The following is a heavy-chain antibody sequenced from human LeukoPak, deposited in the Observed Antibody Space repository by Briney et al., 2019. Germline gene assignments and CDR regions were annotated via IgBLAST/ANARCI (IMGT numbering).Heavy chain of an antibody. J-gene: IGHJ3*02. D-gene: IGHD3-22*01. Sequence: SSETLSLTCTVSGASISSYSWSWIRQTPGKGLEWIGYLDYSGSTNYNPSLKSRITISVDTSKNQFSLKLSSVTAADTAVYYCAREGYYGSSGYYYHDAFDIWGQGSMVTVSS. V-gene: IGHV4-59*01. CDR1: GASISSYS. CDR3: AREGYYGSSGYYYHDAFDI. CDR2: LDYSGST.